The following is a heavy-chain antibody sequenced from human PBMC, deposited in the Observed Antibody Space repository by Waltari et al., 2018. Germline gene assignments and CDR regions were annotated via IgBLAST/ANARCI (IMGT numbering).Heavy chain of an antibody. CDR3: ARHAPAHNPIAVAKLYYFDY. J-gene: IGHJ4*02. Sequence: QLQLQESGPGLVKPSETLSLTCTVSGRSISSSSYYWGWIRQPPGKGLEWIGSIYYSGSTYYNPSRKSRVTISVETSKNQFSLKLSSVTAADTAVYYCARHAPAHNPIAVAKLYYFDYWGQGTLVTVSS. D-gene: IGHD6-19*01. V-gene: IGHV4-39*01. CDR2: IYYSGST. CDR1: GRSISSSSYY.